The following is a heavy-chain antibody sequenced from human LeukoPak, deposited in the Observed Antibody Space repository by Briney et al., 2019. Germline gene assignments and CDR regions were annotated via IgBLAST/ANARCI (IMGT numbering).Heavy chain of an antibody. J-gene: IGHJ4*02. D-gene: IGHD5-18*01. CDR1: GYTFTSYY. Sequence: ASVKVSCKAPGYTFTSYYMHWVRQAPGQGLEWMGIINPSGGSTSYAQKFQGRVTMTRDTSTSTVYMELSSLRSEDTAVYYCARSTAMVFPFDYWGQGTLVTVSS. V-gene: IGHV1-46*01. CDR3: ARSTAMVFPFDY. CDR2: INPSGGST.